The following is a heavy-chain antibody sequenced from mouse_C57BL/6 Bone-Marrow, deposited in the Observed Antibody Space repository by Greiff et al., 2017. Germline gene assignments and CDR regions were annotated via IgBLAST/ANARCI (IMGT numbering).Heavy chain of an antibody. Sequence: QVQLQQSGAELVRPGTSVKMSCKASGYTFTNYWIGWAQQRPGHGLEWIGDIYPGGGYTNYNEKFKGQATLTADKATSTPYLQFTSLTSEDSAIXYCARYRLNDFDYWGQGTTLTVSS. CDR3: ARYRLNDFDY. J-gene: IGHJ2*01. CDR1: GYTFTNYW. CDR2: IYPGGGYT. V-gene: IGHV1-63*01. D-gene: IGHD2-12*01.